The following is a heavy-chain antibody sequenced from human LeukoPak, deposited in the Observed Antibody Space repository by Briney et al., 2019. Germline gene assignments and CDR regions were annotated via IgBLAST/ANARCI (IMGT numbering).Heavy chain of an antibody. CDR2: IDHSGST. V-gene: IGHV4-34*01. J-gene: IGHJ4*02. D-gene: IGHD2-2*01. Sequence: SETLSLTCAVYGGSFSGYYWRWIRQPPGKGLEWIGEIDHSGSTNYNPSLKSRVTMSVDTSKKQFSLRLRSVTAADTAVYYCASRGVPAATNLAYWGQGTLVTVSS. CDR1: GGSFSGYY. CDR3: ASRGVPAATNLAY.